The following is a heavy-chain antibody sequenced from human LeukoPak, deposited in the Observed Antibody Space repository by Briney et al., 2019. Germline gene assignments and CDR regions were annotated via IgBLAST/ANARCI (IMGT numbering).Heavy chain of an antibody. D-gene: IGHD5-12*01. CDR2: ISWNSGSI. Sequence: GRSLRLSCAASGFTFDDYAMHWVRQAPGKGLEWVSGISWNSGSIGYADSVKGRFTISRDNAKNSLYLQMNSLRAEDTALYYCAKDISGSPNVLYYYYGMDVWGQGTTVTVSS. CDR3: AKDISGSPNVLYYYYGMDV. V-gene: IGHV3-9*01. CDR1: GFTFDDYA. J-gene: IGHJ6*02.